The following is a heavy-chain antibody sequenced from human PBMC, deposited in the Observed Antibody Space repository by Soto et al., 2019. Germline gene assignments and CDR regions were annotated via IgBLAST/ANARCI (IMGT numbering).Heavy chain of an antibody. J-gene: IGHJ6*03. CDR1: GYTLTSYA. D-gene: IGHD2-2*03. CDR3: ARAPGYCSSTSCRSYYMDV. V-gene: IGHV1-3*01. CDR2: INAGNGNT. Sequence: ASVKVSCKASGYTLTSYAMHWMRQAPGQRLEWMGWINAGNGNTKYSQKFQGRVTITRDTSASTAYMELSSLRSEDTAVYYCARAPGYCSSTSCRSYYMDVWGKGTTLTVSS.